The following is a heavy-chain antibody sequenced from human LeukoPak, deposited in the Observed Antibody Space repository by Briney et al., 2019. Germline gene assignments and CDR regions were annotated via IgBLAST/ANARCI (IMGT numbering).Heavy chain of an antibody. CDR2: INPNSGGT. J-gene: IGHJ5*02. CDR1: GYTFTGYY. CDR3: ARDIVVPAADRNWFDP. Sequence: ASVKVSCKASGYTFTGYYMHLVRQAPGQGLEWMGWINPNSGGTNYAQKFQGRVTMTRDTSISTAYMELSRLRSDDTAVYYCARDIVVPAADRNWFDPWGQGTLVTVSS. V-gene: IGHV1-2*02. D-gene: IGHD2-2*01.